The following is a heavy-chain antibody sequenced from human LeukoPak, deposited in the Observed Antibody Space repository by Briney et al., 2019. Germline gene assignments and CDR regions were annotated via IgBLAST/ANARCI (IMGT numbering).Heavy chain of an antibody. Sequence: PGGSLRLSCAASGFTVSSNYMSWVRQAPGKGLEWVAVISYDGSNKYYADSVKGRFTISRDNSKNTLYLQMNSLRAEDTAVYYCARDHVLLWFGELLSDYYGMDVWGQGTTVTVSS. V-gene: IGHV3-30*03. CDR1: GFTVSSNY. CDR2: ISYDGSNK. D-gene: IGHD3-10*01. J-gene: IGHJ6*02. CDR3: ARDHVLLWFGELLSDYYGMDV.